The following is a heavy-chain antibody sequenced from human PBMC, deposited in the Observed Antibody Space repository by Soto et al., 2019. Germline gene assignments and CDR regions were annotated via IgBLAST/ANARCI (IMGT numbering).Heavy chain of an antibody. CDR3: ARSDDL. V-gene: IGHV1-2*02. CDR2: FNPKSGTP. J-gene: IGHJ4*02. CDR1: GYTFADYF. Sequence: QEHLVQSGPEVKKPGASVKVSCRASGYTFADYFIHWVRQAPGQGLEWMGWFNPKSGTPFYAQNFRGRVTMTKDTSISTAYLDLTRLKPDDTAVYYCARSDDLWGQGTLVTVSS.